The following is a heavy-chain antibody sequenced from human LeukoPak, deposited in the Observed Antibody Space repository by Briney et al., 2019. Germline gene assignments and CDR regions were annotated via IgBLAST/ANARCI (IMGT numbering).Heavy chain of an antibody. CDR3: ARRDYYDTSGYTFDY. J-gene: IGHJ4*02. Sequence: PSETLSLTCAVSGGSISSSRYYWGWIRQPPGKGLEWIGSIYYSGSTYYNPSLKSRVTISVNTSKKQFSLKLSSVTAADTAVYYCARRDYYDTSGYTFDYWGQGTLATVSS. CDR2: IYYSGST. D-gene: IGHD3-22*01. V-gene: IGHV4-39*01. CDR1: GGSISSSRYY.